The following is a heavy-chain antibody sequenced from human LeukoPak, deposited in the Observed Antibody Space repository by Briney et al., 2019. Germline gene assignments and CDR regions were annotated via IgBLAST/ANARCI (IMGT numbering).Heavy chain of an antibody. Sequence: PGGSLRLSCAASGFTFSTYIMNWVRQAPGKGLEWVANTKEDGGEKYYVDSVKGRFTISRDNAENSLYLQMNSLRAEDTAVYYCARRSVAGSLDYWGQGTLVTVSS. CDR3: ARRSVAGSLDY. V-gene: IGHV3-7*01. D-gene: IGHD6-19*01. CDR2: TKEDGGEK. CDR1: GFTFSTYI. J-gene: IGHJ4*02.